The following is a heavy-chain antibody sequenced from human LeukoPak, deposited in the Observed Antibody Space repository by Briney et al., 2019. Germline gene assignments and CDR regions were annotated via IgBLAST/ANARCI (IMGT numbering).Heavy chain of an antibody. CDR2: INPNSGGT. CDR3: ARTPRGGYCSSTSCRHFDY. V-gene: IGHV1-2*02. D-gene: IGHD2-2*01. J-gene: IGHJ4*02. Sequence: ASVKVSCKASGYTFTGYYMHWVRQAPGQGLEWMGWINPNSGGTNYAQKFQGRVTMTRDTSISTAYMELSRLRSDDTAVYYCARTPRGGYCSSTSCRHFDYWGQGTLVTVSP. CDR1: GYTFTGYY.